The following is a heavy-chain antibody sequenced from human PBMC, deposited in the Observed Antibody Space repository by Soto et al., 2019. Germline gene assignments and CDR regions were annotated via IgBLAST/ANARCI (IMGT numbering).Heavy chain of an antibody. D-gene: IGHD1-7*01. CDR2: ISGSGGSP. CDR3: AKPITGTTVYFDY. J-gene: IGHJ4*02. Sequence: HPGGSLRLSCAASGFTFNSYTMAWVRQAPGKGLEWVSSISGSGGSPSYADSVQGRFTISRDNSKNTLYLQVNSLRAEDTAVYYCAKPITGTTVYFDYWGQGTLVTVSS. V-gene: IGHV3-23*01. CDR1: GFTFNSYT.